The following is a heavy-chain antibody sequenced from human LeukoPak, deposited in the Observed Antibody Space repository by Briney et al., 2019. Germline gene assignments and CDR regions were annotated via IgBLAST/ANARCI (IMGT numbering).Heavy chain of an antibody. CDR3: AGQVVVVAATDWFDP. D-gene: IGHD2-15*01. CDR2: ISWNSGSI. J-gene: IGHJ5*02. Sequence: GGSLRLSCAASGFTFDDYAMHWVRQAPGEGLEWVSGISWNSGSIGYADSVKGRFAISRDNAKNSLYLQMNSLRAEDTALYYCAGQVVVVAATDWFDPWGQGTLVTVSS. V-gene: IGHV3-9*01. CDR1: GFTFDDYA.